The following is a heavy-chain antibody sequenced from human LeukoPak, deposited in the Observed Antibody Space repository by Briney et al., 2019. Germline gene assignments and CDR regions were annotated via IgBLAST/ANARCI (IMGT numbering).Heavy chain of an antibody. D-gene: IGHD6-19*01. Sequence: PGASLRLSCAASGFSFSTYAMTWVRQAPGKGLEWVASIDAGGGDTYHSDSVKGRFTISRDNSMNTLYLQMNSLRADDTAVYYYGKPAKYWLVRGNGVDVWGQGITVTVSS. J-gene: IGHJ6*02. CDR1: GFSFSTYA. V-gene: IGHV3-23*01. CDR3: GKPAKYWLVRGNGVDV. CDR2: IDAGGGDT.